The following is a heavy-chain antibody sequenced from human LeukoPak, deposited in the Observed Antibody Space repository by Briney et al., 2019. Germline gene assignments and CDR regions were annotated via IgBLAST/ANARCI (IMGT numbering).Heavy chain of an antibody. CDR1: GFTFSSYW. CDR2: IKQDRSKK. Sequence: GGSLRLSCAASGFTFSSYWMSWVRQAPGKGLEWVANIKQDRSKKYYVDSVKGRFTISRDNAKNSLYLQMNSLRAEDTAVYYCARDIVVVPAESQKTYYYYYGMDVWGQGTTVTVSS. CDR3: ARDIVVVPAESQKTYYYYYGMDV. J-gene: IGHJ6*02. D-gene: IGHD2-2*01. V-gene: IGHV3-7*01.